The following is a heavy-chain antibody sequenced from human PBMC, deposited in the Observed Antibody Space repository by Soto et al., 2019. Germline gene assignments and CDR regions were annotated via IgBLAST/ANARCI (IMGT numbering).Heavy chain of an antibody. J-gene: IGHJ4*02. CDR1: VFTFIDYY. V-gene: IGHV3-11*01. CDR2: INTLSSAI. Sequence: GGSLRLSCACSVFTFIDYYMTWIRQAPGKGLEWVSYINTLSSAIYYADSVKGRFTISRDNAKNSLYLQMNSLRAEGTAVYYCARRLQWQLRPLDSWGRGTLVNVSS. D-gene: IGHD6-19*01. CDR3: ARRLQWQLRPLDS.